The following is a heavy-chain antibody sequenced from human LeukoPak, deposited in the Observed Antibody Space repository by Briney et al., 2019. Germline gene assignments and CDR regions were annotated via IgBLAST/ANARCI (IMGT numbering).Heavy chain of an antibody. V-gene: IGHV3-13*01. Sequence: GGSLRLSRAASGFTFSSYDMRWVRQIKGKGLEWVSAIGTAGDTYYAGSVKGRFTISREDARNSLYLQMNNLRVGDTAVYYCVRDARERGFASWGQGTLVTVSS. J-gene: IGHJ4*02. CDR3: VRDARERGFAS. D-gene: IGHD3-3*01. CDR2: IGTAGDT. CDR1: GFTFSSYD.